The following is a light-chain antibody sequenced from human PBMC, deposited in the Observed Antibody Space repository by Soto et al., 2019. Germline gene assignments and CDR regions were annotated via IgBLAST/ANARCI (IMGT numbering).Light chain of an antibody. Sequence: EIVLTQSPGTLSLSPGERATLSCRASQSVSSNYIAWYQQNPGQAPRLLIYGASTRATGIPDRFSGSGSGTDFTLTISILEPEDCAVYFCQQYGRSPPFAFGQGTKVDIK. J-gene: IGKJ2*01. CDR3: QQYGRSPPFA. CDR1: QSVSSNY. CDR2: GAS. V-gene: IGKV3-20*01.